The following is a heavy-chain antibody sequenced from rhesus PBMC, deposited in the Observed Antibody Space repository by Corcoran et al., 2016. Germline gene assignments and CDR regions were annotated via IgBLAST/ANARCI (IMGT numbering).Heavy chain of an antibody. CDR2: INGNSGST. CDR1: GGSLSRYW. Sequence: QVQLQESGQGLVKPSETLSLTCAVSGGSLSRYWWSEVRQPPGKGLEWIGEINGNSGSTNYNPSLKRRVTRSNDASKKQFSLRLSSVTAADTAVYYCASVLRGLSYFDYWGQGVLVTVSS. V-gene: IGHV4-80*01. J-gene: IGHJ4*01. CDR3: ASVLRGLSYFDY.